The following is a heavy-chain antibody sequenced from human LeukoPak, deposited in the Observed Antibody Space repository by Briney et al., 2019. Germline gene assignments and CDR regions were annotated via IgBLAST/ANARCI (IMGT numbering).Heavy chain of an antibody. J-gene: IGHJ3*02. Sequence: GGSLRLSCAASGFTFSSYAMSWVRQAPGKGLEWVGNIKEDGTAKNYVVSVRGRFTISRDNAKNSLYLQMNSLRGEDTAVYYCTRDSGYNAFDIWGQGTMVTVSS. CDR1: GFTFSSYA. V-gene: IGHV3-7*01. D-gene: IGHD5-12*01. CDR3: TRDSGYNAFDI. CDR2: IKEDGTAK.